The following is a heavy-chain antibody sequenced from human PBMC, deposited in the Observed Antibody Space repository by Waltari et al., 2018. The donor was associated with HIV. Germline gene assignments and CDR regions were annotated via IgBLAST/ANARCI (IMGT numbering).Heavy chain of an antibody. Sequence: QVQLQQWGAGLLKPSETLSLTCAVYGGSFSGYYWSWIRQPQGKGLEWIGEINHSGSTNYNPSLKSRVTISVDTSKNQFSLKLSSVTAADTAVYYCARGRGYYDSSPFDYWGQGTLVTVSS. J-gene: IGHJ4*02. D-gene: IGHD3-22*01. CDR2: INHSGST. V-gene: IGHV4-34*01. CDR3: ARGRGYYDSSPFDY. CDR1: GGSFSGYY.